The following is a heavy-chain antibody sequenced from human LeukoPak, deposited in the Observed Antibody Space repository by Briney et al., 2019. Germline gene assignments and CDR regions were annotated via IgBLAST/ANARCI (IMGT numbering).Heavy chain of an antibody. J-gene: IGHJ4*02. CDR1: GGSISSSSYY. V-gene: IGHV4-39*07. CDR2: IYYSGST. Sequence: PSETLSLTCTVSGGSISSSSYYWGWIRQPPGKGLEWIGSIYYSGSTYYNPSLKSRVTISVDTSKNQFSLKLSSVTAADTAVYYCARVDLGGSGYFFDLWGQGALVTVSS. CDR3: ARVDLGGSGYFFDL. D-gene: IGHD3-22*01.